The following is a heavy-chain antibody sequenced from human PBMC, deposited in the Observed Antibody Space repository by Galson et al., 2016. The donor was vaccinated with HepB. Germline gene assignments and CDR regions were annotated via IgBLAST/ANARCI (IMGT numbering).Heavy chain of an antibody. CDR1: GYSFTDYY. Sequence: SVKVSCKASGYSFTDYYIHWVRQAPGQGLEWMGWINPNSGNTKYTQNFQDWVTMTRDTSTNTAYMELSRLRSDATAVYFCARARVGRLTIHPFDYWGQGTLVTVSS. CDR2: INPNSGNT. V-gene: IGHV1-2*04. D-gene: IGHD3-10*01. CDR3: ARARVGRLTIHPFDY. J-gene: IGHJ4*02.